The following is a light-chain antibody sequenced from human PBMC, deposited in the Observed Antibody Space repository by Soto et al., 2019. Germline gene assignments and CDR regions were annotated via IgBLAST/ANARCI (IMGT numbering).Light chain of an antibody. J-gene: IGKJ1*01. CDR1: QGISSF. CDR2: AAS. Sequence: IQLTQSPSSLSASVGDRVTITCRAIQGISSFLAWYQQKPGKAPKLLIYAASTLQSGVPSRFSGSGSGTEFTLTISSLQSEDFAFYYCQQYNSWVWTFGQGTKVDIK. CDR3: QQYNSWVWT. V-gene: IGKV1-9*01.